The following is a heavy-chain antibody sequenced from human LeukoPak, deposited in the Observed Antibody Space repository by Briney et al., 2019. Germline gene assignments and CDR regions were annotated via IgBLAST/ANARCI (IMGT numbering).Heavy chain of an antibody. Sequence: SETLSLTCTVSGGSISSYYWSWIRQPPGKGLEWIGEINHSGSTNYNPSLKSRVTISVDTSKNQFSLKLSSVTAADTAVYYCARAPPYSSGWPFDYWGQGTLVTVSS. V-gene: IGHV4-34*01. CDR2: INHSGST. J-gene: IGHJ4*02. CDR3: ARAPPYSSGWPFDY. D-gene: IGHD6-19*01. CDR1: GGSISSYY.